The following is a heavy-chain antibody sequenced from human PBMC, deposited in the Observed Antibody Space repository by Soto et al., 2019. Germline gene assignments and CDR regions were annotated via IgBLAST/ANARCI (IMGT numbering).Heavy chain of an antibody. D-gene: IGHD3-22*01. J-gene: IGHJ4*02. Sequence: PGGSLRLSCAASGFTFSSFAMSWVRQAPGEGLEWVSAITDNGDSTYYADSVKGRFTISRDNSKNTLSLQMNSLRAEDTAVYYCAKRSGYYRGFDYWGQGALVTVSS. CDR2: ITDNGDST. CDR3: AKRSGYYRGFDY. V-gene: IGHV3-23*01. CDR1: GFTFSSFA.